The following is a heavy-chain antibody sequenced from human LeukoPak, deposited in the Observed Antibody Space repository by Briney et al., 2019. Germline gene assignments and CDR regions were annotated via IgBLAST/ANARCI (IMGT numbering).Heavy chain of an antibody. CDR1: GFTFSSYE. CDR3: ARDPSAGSES. D-gene: IGHD6-25*01. Sequence: PGGSLRLSCAASGFTFSSYEMNWVRQAPGKGLEWVSYISSSGSTIYYADSVKGRFTISRDNAKSSLYLQMNSLRVEDTAVYYCARDPSAGSESWGQGTLVTVSS. J-gene: IGHJ4*02. CDR2: ISSSGSTI. V-gene: IGHV3-48*03.